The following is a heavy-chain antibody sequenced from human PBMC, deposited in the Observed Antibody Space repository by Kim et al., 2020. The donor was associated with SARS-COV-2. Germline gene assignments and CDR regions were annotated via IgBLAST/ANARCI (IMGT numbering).Heavy chain of an antibody. D-gene: IGHD3-3*01. CDR3: AGRNYDFWSGYNDAFDI. V-gene: IGHV3-53*01. Sequence: VNARLTISRDNSKNTLYLQMNSLRAEDTAVYYCAGRNYDFWSGYNDAFDIWGQGTMVTVSS. J-gene: IGHJ3*02.